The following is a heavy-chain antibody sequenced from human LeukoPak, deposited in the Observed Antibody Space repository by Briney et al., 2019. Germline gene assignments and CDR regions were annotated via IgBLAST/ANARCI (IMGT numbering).Heavy chain of an antibody. J-gene: IGHJ4*02. CDR2: ISSSSSII. V-gene: IGHV3-48*01. Sequence: GGSLRLSCAASGFTFSSYSMNWVRQAPGKGLEWVSYISSSSSIIYYADSVKGRFTISRDNAKNSLYLQMNSLRAEDTAVYYCAREDSSWPAGRSYYFDYWGQGTLVTVSS. D-gene: IGHD6-13*01. CDR3: AREDSSWPAGRSYYFDY. CDR1: GFTFSSYS.